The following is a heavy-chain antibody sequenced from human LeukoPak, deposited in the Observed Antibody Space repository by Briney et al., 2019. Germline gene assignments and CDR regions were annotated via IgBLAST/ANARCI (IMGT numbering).Heavy chain of an antibody. CDR2: INRNSGDT. V-gene: IGHV1-2*02. D-gene: IGHD2-8*01. Sequence: GASVKVSCKASGFTVIGHFLHWVRQAPGQGLQWMGWINRNSGDTKYGQNFQGRMTLTMDTSISTSYMELSSLTSDDTAVYYCATPWTCTLPDCPLLHWGQGALVTVSS. J-gene: IGHJ4*02. CDR3: ATPWTCTLPDCPLLH. CDR1: GFTVIGHF.